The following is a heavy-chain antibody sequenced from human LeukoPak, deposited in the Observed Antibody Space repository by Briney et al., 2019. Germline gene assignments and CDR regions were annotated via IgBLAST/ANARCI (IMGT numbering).Heavy chain of an antibody. D-gene: IGHD1-26*01. CDR3: AQDHPGSSDN. CDR2: ISGAGGNT. Sequence: GGSLRLSCAASGFTFSSYAMSWVRQGPGKELDWVSAISGAGGNTYYADSVKGRFTTSRDNSKNTLYLQMNSLRAEDTAVYYCAQDHPGSSDNWGPGTLVTVSS. CDR1: GFTFSSYA. V-gene: IGHV3-23*01. J-gene: IGHJ4*02.